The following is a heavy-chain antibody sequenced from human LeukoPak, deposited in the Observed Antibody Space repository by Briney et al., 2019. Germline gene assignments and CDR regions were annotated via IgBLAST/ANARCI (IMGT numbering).Heavy chain of an antibody. CDR1: GGSISSSSYY. CDR3: ARQGGGYYYDSSGYYWKGFDY. CDR2: IYYSGST. D-gene: IGHD3-22*01. V-gene: IGHV4-39*01. Sequence: SETLSLTCTVSGGSISSSSYYWGWIRQPPGKGLEWIGSIYYSGSTYYNPSLKSRVTISVDTSKNQFSLKLSSVTAADTAVYYCARQGGGYYYDSSGYYWKGFDYWGQGTPVTVSS. J-gene: IGHJ4*02.